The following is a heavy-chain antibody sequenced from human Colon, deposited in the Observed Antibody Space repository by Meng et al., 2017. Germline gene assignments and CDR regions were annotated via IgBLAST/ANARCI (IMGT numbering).Heavy chain of an antibody. D-gene: IGHD1-26*01. V-gene: IGHV3-72*01. CDR3: DRVYRGSVFDY. CDR1: GFTFSDHH. J-gene: IGHJ4*02. CDR2: VRIKPTGYST. Sequence: GESLKISCAASGFTFSDHHMDWVRQAPGKGLEWIGRVRIKPTGYSTDYAASVKGRFTISRDDSQSSVYLQLNSLRTEVTAMYYYDRVYRGSVFDYWGRGTSVTVSS.